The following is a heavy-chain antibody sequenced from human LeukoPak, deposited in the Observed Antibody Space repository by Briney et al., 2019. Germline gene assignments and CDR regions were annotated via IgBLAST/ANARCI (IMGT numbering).Heavy chain of an antibody. Sequence: ASVTVSCTASGYTFTSYYMHWVRQAPGQGLEWMGIINPSGGSTSYAQKFQGRVTMTRDTSTSTAYMELSRLRSDDTAVYYCARGDSSSWYGDLDYWGQGTLVTVSS. J-gene: IGHJ4*02. CDR2: INPSGGST. D-gene: IGHD6-13*01. V-gene: IGHV1-46*01. CDR1: GYTFTSYY. CDR3: ARGDSSSWYGDLDY.